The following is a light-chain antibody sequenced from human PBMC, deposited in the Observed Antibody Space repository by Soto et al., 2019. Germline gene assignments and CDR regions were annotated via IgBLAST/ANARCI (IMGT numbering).Light chain of an antibody. CDR3: SSYTSSSPYV. CDR1: SSDVGDYNY. V-gene: IGLV2-14*01. Sequence: QSALTQPASVSGSPGQSITISCTGTSSDVGDYNYVSWYQQYPGKAPKLMIYEVSFRPSGVSDRFSGSKSGNTASLTISGLQAEDEADYYCSSYTSSSPYVFGTGTKVTVL. J-gene: IGLJ1*01. CDR2: EVS.